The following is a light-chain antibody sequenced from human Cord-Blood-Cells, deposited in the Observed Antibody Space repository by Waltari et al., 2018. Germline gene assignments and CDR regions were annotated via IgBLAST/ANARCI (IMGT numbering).Light chain of an antibody. V-gene: IGLV2-11*01. CDR2: DVS. J-gene: IGLJ1*01. CDR1: SSDGGGYNY. Sequence: QSALTQTRSVSGSPGQSLTISCTRTSSDGGGYNYLYWYPQHPGKAPKLMSYDVSKRPAGVPDRFSGSKSGNTASLTISGLQAEDEADYYCCSYAGSYTYVFGTGTKVTVL. CDR3: CSYAGSYTYV.